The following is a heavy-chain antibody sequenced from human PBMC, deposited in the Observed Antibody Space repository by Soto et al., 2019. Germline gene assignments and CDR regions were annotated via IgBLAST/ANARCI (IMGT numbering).Heavy chain of an antibody. V-gene: IGHV3-48*03. Sequence: PGGSLRLSCAASGFSFTNYEMNWVRQAPGKGLEWLSYISSGGNMIYYADSVKGRFTISRDTAKNSLYLQMNSLRAEDTAVYYCVKWLGGRSDCWGQVTLVTVSS. CDR3: VKWLGGRSDC. D-gene: IGHD6-19*01. J-gene: IGHJ4*02. CDR1: GFSFTNYE. CDR2: ISSGGNMI.